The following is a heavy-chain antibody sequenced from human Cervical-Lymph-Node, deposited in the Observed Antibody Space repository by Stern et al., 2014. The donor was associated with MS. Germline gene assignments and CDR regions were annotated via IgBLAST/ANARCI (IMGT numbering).Heavy chain of an antibody. V-gene: IGHV3-30*03. CDR3: ARLDYGDYAGHLDH. J-gene: IGHJ4*02. Sequence: VQLVQSGGGVVQPGRSLRLFCEASGFTLTSYGMHWVRQAPGKGLEWVAVISYDGSNKFYADSVKGRFTISRDSSKNTVFLQMDSLRGDDTAVYYCARLDYGDYAGHLDHWGQGTLVTVSS. CDR2: ISYDGSNK. CDR1: GFTLTSYG. D-gene: IGHD4-17*01.